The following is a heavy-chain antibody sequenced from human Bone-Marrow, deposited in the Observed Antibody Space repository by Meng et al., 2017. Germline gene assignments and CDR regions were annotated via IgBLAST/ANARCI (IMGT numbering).Heavy chain of an antibody. CDR1: GGSFSDYY. J-gene: IGHJ4*02. V-gene: IGHV4-34*01. CDR2: INHSGST. D-gene: IGHD5-12*01. Sequence: VDLQEWGQGLLKPSETLSLTCSVYGGSFSDYYWSWIRQPPGKGLEWIGEINHSGSTNYNPSLKSRATISVDTSKNQFSLKLSSVTAADTAVYYCARERGKWLRFGPFDYWGQGTLVTVSS. CDR3: ARERGKWLRFGPFDY.